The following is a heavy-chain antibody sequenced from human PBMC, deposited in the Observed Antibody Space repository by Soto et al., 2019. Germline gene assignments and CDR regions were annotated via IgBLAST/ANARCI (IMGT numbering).Heavy chain of an antibody. V-gene: IGHV4-59*01. CDR3: ARGGTYSRLIIGDWFDP. CDR2: ISYTGNT. J-gene: IGHJ5*02. Sequence: ETLSVTCAVSGGSSSDYYWGCGRQPPGKGLEWIGYISYTGNTKYNPSLKSRVTMSVDTAKNQFSLKLRSVTAADTAVYYCARGGTYSRLIIGDWFDPWGRGILVTVSS. D-gene: IGHD6-13*01. CDR1: GGSSSDYY.